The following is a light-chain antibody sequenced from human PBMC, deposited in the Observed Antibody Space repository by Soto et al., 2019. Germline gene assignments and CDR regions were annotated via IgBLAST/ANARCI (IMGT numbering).Light chain of an antibody. CDR2: KTS. CDR1: QSSSSW. CDR3: QQSRV. J-gene: IGKJ3*01. V-gene: IGKV1-5*03. Sequence: DIQMTQSPSTLSASVGDRVTITCRASQSSSSWLAWYQQKPGKAPKLLIYKTSSLKSGVPSRFSGSGSGTEFTLTISSLQADDFAAYYCQQSRVFGPGTKVDVK.